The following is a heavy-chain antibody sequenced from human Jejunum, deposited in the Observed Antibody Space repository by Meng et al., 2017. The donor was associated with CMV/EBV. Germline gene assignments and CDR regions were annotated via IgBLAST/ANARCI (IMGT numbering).Heavy chain of an antibody. CDR1: GFTYDSYW. V-gene: IGHV3-21*01. CDR2: ISSSSSYI. J-gene: IGHJ4*02. CDR3: ARGGYSGNFDY. D-gene: IGHD1-26*01. Sequence: CAASGFTYDSYWINWVRHVPGKGLEWVSSISSSSSYIYYADSVKGRFTISRDNAKNSLYLQMNSLRAEDTAVYYCARGGYSGNFDYWGQGTLVTVSS.